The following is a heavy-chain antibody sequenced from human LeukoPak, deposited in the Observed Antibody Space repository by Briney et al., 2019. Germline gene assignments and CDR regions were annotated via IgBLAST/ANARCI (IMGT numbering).Heavy chain of an antibody. CDR2: INCNCGST. Sequence: PGGSLRLSCAASGFTFDDYGMSWVRQAPGKGLEWVSGINCNCGSTGYADSVTGRFTISRYNAKNSLYLQMNSLRAEDTALYYCARVGTYYDILAGYYSTYFDYWGQGTLVTVSS. D-gene: IGHD3-9*01. CDR1: GFTFDDYG. J-gene: IGHJ4*02. CDR3: ARVGTYYDILAGYYSTYFDY. V-gene: IGHV3-20*04.